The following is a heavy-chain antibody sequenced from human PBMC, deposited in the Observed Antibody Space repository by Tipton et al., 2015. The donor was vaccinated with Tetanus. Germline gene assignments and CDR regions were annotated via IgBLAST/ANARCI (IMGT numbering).Heavy chain of an antibody. CDR3: ARALTSTVTTLRHFDY. CDR2: INHSGST. D-gene: IGHD4-11*01. V-gene: IGHV4-34*01. J-gene: IGHJ4*02. Sequence: LRLSCAVYGGSFSGYYWSWIRQPPGRGLEWIGEINHSGSTNYNPSLKSRVTISVDTSKNQFSLKLSSVTAADTAVYYCARALTSTVTTLRHFDYWGQGTLVTVSS. CDR1: GGSFSGYY.